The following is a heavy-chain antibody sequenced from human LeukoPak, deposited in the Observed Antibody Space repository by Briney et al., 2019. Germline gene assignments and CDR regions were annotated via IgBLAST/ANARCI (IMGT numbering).Heavy chain of an antibody. D-gene: IGHD6-19*01. CDR2: INPNSGGT. CDR1: GYTFTGYY. V-gene: IGHV1-2*02. Sequence: ASVKVSCKASGYTFTGYYMHWVRQAPGQGLEWMGWINPNSGGTNYAQKFQGRVTMTRDTSISTAYMELSRLRSDDTAVYYCARVGQWLELGFDYWGQGTLVTVSS. J-gene: IGHJ4*02. CDR3: ARVGQWLELGFDY.